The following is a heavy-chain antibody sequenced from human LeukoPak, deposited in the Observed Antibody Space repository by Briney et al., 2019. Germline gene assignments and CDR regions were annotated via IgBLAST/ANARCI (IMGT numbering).Heavy chain of an antibody. CDR1: GFTFSSYS. V-gene: IGHV3-21*01. D-gene: IGHD3-3*01. CDR2: ISSSSSYI. Sequence: GGSLRLSCAASGFTFSSYSMNWVRQAPGKGLEWVSSISSSSSYIYYADSVKGRFTISRDNAKNSLYLQMNSLRAEDTAVYYCARVTGITIFGPGYYGMDVWGQGTTVPVSS. J-gene: IGHJ6*02. CDR3: ARVTGITIFGPGYYGMDV.